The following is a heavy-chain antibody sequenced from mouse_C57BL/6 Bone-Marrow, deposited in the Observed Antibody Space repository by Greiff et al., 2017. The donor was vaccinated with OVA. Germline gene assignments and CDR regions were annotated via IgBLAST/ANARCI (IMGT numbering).Heavy chain of an antibody. CDR1: GYTFTSYG. D-gene: IGHD2-3*01. V-gene: IGHV1-81*01. CDR2: IYPRSGNT. J-gene: IGHJ3*01. CDR3: ARWGLLLAWFAY. Sequence: QVQLQQSGAELARPGASVKLSCKASGYTFTSYGISWVKQRTGQGLEWIGEIYPRSGNTYYNEKFKGKATLTADKSSSPAYMELRILTSEDSAVYCCARWGLLLAWFAYWGQGTLVTVSA.